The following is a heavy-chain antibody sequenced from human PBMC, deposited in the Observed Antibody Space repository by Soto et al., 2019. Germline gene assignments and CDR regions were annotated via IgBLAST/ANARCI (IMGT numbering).Heavy chain of an antibody. CDR1: GGSISTSGFY. CDR2: IYYSGST. J-gene: IGHJ4*02. Sequence: QVQLRESGPGLVKPSQTLSLTCTVSGGSISTSGFYWSWIRQHPGKGLDWIGYIYYSGSTYYNPSLKSRVTISVDTSKNQFSLKLTSVTAADTAVYYCARVGEIIGDYWGQGVLVTVSS. CDR3: ARVGEIIGDY. D-gene: IGHD3-10*01. V-gene: IGHV4-31*03.